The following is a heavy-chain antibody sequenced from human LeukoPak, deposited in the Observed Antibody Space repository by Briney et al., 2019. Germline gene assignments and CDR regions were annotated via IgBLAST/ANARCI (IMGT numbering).Heavy chain of an antibody. V-gene: IGHV1-8*03. Sequence: ASVKVSCKASGYTFTGYDINWVRQAAGQGLEWMGWMNPNSGNTGYAQKFQGRVTITRNTSISTAYMELSSLRSEDTAVYYCARGSFYDYVWGSKLYYFDYWGQGTLVTVSS. J-gene: IGHJ4*02. CDR2: MNPNSGNT. CDR3: ARGSFYDYVWGSKLYYFDY. CDR1: GYTFTGYD. D-gene: IGHD3-16*01.